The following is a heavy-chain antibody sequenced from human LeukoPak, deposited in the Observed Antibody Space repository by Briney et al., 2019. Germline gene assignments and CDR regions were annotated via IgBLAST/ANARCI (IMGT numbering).Heavy chain of an antibody. CDR2: ISDRGDKT. CDR1: TTFA. V-gene: IGHV3-23*01. J-gene: IGHJ4*02. CDR3: AKVFYISSFDF. D-gene: IGHD2-21*01. Sequence: GGSLRLSCAAFTTFAMSWVRQAPGRGLEWVSVISDRGDKTHYADSVRGRFTISRDNSKKTVSLQMNGLRVDDTAVYFCAKVFYISSFDFSGQGILVTVSP.